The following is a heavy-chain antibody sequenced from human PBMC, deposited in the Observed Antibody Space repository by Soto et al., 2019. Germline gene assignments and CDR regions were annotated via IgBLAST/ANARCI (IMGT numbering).Heavy chain of an antibody. CDR3: ARTAYYFDS. CDR1: GFSLSTSEVG. V-gene: IGHV2-5*02. J-gene: IGHJ4*02. Sequence: QITLKESGPTLVKPTQTLTLTCTCSGFSLSTSEVGVGWIRQPPGKALEWLALIYWDDDKRYSPSLKSRLTISKDTSKNQVVLTMTNMDPVDTATYYCARTAYYFDSWGQGTLVTVSS. CDR2: IYWDDDK.